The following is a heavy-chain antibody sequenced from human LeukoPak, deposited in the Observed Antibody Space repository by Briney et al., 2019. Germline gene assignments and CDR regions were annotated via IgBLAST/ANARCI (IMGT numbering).Heavy chain of an antibody. J-gene: IGHJ4*02. D-gene: IGHD3-9*01. V-gene: IGHV3-11*01. CDR2: ISSSGSTI. CDR3: ASLPPFDWLSY. Sequence: GGSLRLSCAASGFTFSDYYMSWIRQAPGEGLEWVSYISSSGSTIYYADSVKGRFTISRDNAKNSLYLQMNSLRAEDTAVYYCASLPPFDWLSYWGQGTLVTVSS. CDR1: GFTFSDYY.